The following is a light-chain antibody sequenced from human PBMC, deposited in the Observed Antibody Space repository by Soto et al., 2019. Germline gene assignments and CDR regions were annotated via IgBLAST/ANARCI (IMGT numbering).Light chain of an antibody. J-gene: IGKJ5*01. V-gene: IGKV1-16*02. CDR3: QQYNSYPIT. CDR2: AAS. CDR1: QGINNY. Sequence: DIQMTQSPSSLSASVGDRVTITCRASQGINNYLAWFQQKPGKAPKSLISAASSLQSGVPSKFSGSGSGTDFTLTISSLQPEDSATYYCQQYNSYPITFGQGTRLEIK.